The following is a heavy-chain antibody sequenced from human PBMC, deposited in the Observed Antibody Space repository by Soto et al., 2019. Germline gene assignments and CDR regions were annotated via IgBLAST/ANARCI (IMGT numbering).Heavy chain of an antibody. Sequence: QVQLVESGGGVVQPGTSLKLSCAASGFTFDDFGFHWVRQAPGKGLEWVATLSYDGSHEYYADSVKGRFTISRANSKITLYLQMNSLKTEDTAMYYCAKEMFPRTVLDSSSPWGDYWGQGTLVTVSS. V-gene: IGHV3-30*18. CDR3: AKEMFPRTVLDSSSPWGDY. D-gene: IGHD3-22*01. J-gene: IGHJ4*02. CDR1: GFTFDDFG. CDR2: LSYDGSHE.